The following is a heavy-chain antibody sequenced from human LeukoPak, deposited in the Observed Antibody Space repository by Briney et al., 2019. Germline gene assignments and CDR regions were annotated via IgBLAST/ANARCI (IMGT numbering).Heavy chain of an antibody. CDR3: AKAGPNYFDS. CDR1: GFTFSSYA. J-gene: IGHJ4*02. Sequence: GGSLRLSCAASGFTFSSYAMIWVRQAPGKGLEWVSTINHNGAATYYADSVKGRFTISRDNSKNTLYVQMNSLRAEDTAVYYCAKAGPNYFDSWGQGTLVTVSS. CDR2: INHNGAAT. V-gene: IGHV3-23*01.